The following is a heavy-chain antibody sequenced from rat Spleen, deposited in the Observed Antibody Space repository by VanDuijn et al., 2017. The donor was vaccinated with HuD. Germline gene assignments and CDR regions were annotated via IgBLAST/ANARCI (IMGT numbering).Heavy chain of an antibody. J-gene: IGHJ2*01. Sequence: EVQLVESGGGLVQPGRSMKLSCAASGFTFSDYYMAWVRQAPTKGLEWVALISYVGGSTYYRDSVKGRFNISRDNAKSSLYLQMDSLRSEETATYYCARQGTRVSPFGYWGQGVMVTVSS. CDR1: GFTFSDYY. D-gene: IGHD1-4*01. CDR3: ARQGTRVSPFGY. V-gene: IGHV5-20*01. CDR2: ISYVGGST.